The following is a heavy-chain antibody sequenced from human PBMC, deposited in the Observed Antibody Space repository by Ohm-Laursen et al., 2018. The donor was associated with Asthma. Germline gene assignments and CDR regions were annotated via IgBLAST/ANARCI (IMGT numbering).Heavy chain of an antibody. D-gene: IGHD1-26*01. Sequence: SDTLSLTCSVSGASISSNNYYWGWIRQPPGKGLDWIGSIYYSGSTYYNPSLKSRVTISVDKSKNQFSLKLSSVTAADTAVYYCARGSIVGATELDYWGQGTLVTVSS. CDR2: IYYSGST. CDR3: ARGSIVGATELDY. CDR1: GASISSNNYY. V-gene: IGHV4-39*07. J-gene: IGHJ4*02.